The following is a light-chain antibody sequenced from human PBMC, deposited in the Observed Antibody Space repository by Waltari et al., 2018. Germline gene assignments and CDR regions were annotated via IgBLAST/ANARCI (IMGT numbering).Light chain of an antibody. CDR2: DVT. CDR1: TSAVGGSNF. CDR3: SSYTSTITWV. V-gene: IGLV2-14*03. J-gene: IGLJ3*02. Sequence: SALTQPASLSGSPGPSIPIPCTGTTSAVGGSNFVSWYQQYPGKAPKVVIYDVTKRPSGVSDRFSGSKSGNTASLTISGLQAEDEADYHCSSYTSTITWVFGGGTKLTVL.